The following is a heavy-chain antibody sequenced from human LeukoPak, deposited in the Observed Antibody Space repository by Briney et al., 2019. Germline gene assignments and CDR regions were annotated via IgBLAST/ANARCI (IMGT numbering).Heavy chain of an antibody. D-gene: IGHD3-22*01. Sequence: SETLSLTCAVYGGSFSGYYWSWICQPPGKGLEWIGYIYYSGSTYYSPSLKSRVTISVDTSKNQFSLKLNSVTAADTAVYYCASSSDYYDSSGYYKYYFDYWGQGTLVTVSS. V-gene: IGHV4-59*06. CDR3: ASSSDYYDSSGYYKYYFDY. CDR1: GGSFSGYY. J-gene: IGHJ4*02. CDR2: IYYSGST.